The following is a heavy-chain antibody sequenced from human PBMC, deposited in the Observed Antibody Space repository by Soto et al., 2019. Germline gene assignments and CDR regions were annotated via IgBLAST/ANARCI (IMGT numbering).Heavy chain of an antibody. CDR2: IVVGSGNT. CDR3: AARGATGSSYYSGLDV. J-gene: IGHJ6*02. V-gene: IGHV1-58*01. Sequence: SVKVSCKASGFTFTSSAVQWVRQARGQRLEWIGWIVVGSGNTNCAQNFREKVTITRDMSTSTAYIQLTSLRSEDTAVYYGAARGATGSSYYSGLDVWGQGTTVTVSS. D-gene: IGHD3-16*01. CDR1: GFTFTSSA.